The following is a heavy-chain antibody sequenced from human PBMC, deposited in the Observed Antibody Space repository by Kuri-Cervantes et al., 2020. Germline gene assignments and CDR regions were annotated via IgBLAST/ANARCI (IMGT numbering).Heavy chain of an antibody. CDR3: ARYVYGVTTQFDY. V-gene: IGHV3-33*08. CDR1: GFTFSSYG. CDR2: IWYDGSNK. J-gene: IGHJ4*02. Sequence: GESLKISCAASGFTFSSYGMHWVRQAPGKGLEWVAVIWYDGSNKYYADSVKGRFTISRDNSKNTLYLQMNSLRAEDTAVYYCARYVYGVTTQFDYWGQGTLVTVSS. D-gene: IGHD4-17*01.